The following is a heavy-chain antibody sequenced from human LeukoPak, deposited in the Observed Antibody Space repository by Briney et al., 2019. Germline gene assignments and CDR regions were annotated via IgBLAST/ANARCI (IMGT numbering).Heavy chain of an antibody. D-gene: IGHD6-25*01. CDR2: INPNSGGT. V-gene: IGHV1-2*02. J-gene: IGHJ4*02. CDR1: GYTFTGYY. CDR3: ARDTSTGSIAAAVDY. Sequence: ASVKVSCKASGYTFTGYYMHWVRQAPGQGLEWMGWINPNSGGTNYAQKFQGRVTMTRDTSISTAYMELSRLRPDDTAVYYCARDTSTGSIAAAVDYWGQGTLVTVSS.